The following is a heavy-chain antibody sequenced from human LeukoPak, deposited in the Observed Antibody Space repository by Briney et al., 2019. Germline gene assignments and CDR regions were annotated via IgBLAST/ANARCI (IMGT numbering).Heavy chain of an antibody. D-gene: IGHD6-13*01. V-gene: IGHV3-23*01. J-gene: IGHJ6*02. CDR3: AKAIAAAAPRADYYYYYGMDV. Sequence: GGSLRLSCAASGFTFSSYAMSWVRQAPGKGLEWVSAISGSGGSTYYADSVKGRFTISRDNSKNTLYPQMNSLRAEDTAVYYCAKAIAAAAPRADYYYYYGMDVWGQGTTVTVSS. CDR2: ISGSGGST. CDR1: GFTFSSYA.